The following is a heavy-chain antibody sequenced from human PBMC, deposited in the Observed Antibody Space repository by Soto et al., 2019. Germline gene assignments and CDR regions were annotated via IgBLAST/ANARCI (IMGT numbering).Heavy chain of an antibody. V-gene: IGHV4-31*03. J-gene: IGHJ5*02. Sequence: QVQLQESGPGLVKPSQTLSLTCTVSGGSISSGGYYWSWIRQHPGKGLEWIGSIYYSGSTYYNPSLKSRVTVPAXTSKNQFSLKLSSVTAADTAVYYCARVGGINWFDPWGQGTLVTVSS. CDR1: GGSISSGGYY. CDR3: ARVGGINWFDP. D-gene: IGHD1-20*01. CDR2: IYYSGST.